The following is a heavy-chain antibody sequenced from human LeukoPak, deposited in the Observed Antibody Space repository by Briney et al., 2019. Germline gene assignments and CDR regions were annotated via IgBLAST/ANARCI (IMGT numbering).Heavy chain of an antibody. CDR2: ISDSGGSR. Sequence: GGSLRLSCAASGFTFSSYAMHWVRQAPGKGLEWVSTISDSGGSRYFADSVKGRFTISRDNSKNTLYLQMNSLRAEDTAVYYCADGKDFDYWGQGTTVTVSS. D-gene: IGHD5-24*01. CDR3: ADGKDFDY. J-gene: IGHJ4*03. V-gene: IGHV3-23*01. CDR1: GFTFSSYA.